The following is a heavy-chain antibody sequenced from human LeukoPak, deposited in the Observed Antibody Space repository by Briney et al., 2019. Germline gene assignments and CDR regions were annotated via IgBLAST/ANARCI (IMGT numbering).Heavy chain of an antibody. Sequence: ASVKVSCKASGYTFTGYYMHWVRQAPGQGLEWMGWINPNSGGTNYAQKFQGWVTMTRDTSISTAYMELSRLRSDDTAVYYCARVRIPYSSSWLWSGDYYGMDVWGQGTTVTVSS. J-gene: IGHJ6*02. V-gene: IGHV1-2*04. CDR3: ARVRIPYSSSWLWSGDYYGMDV. CDR2: INPNSGGT. D-gene: IGHD6-13*01. CDR1: GYTFTGYY.